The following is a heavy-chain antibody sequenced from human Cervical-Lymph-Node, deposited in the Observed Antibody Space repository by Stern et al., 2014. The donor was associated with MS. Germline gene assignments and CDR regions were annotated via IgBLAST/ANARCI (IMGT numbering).Heavy chain of an antibody. CDR3: VRGGFSYGYGLDA. CDR2: MNPNNANT. D-gene: IGHD5-18*01. CDR1: GYTFSSYD. V-gene: IGHV1-8*01. Sequence: EQLVESGSQVRKPGASVKVSCQASGYTFSSYDIFWVRQATGQGLEWMGWMNPNNANTGHAQKCPGRVTITRKLSRRTDYTELSSLRSDDTAVYYCVRGGFSYGYGLDAWGQGTSVIVSS. J-gene: IGHJ6*02.